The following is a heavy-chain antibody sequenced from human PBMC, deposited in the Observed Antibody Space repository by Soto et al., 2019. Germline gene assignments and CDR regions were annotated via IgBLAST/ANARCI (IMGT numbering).Heavy chain of an antibody. CDR3: ARNRYCSGAYCQREGYIDV. CDR1: GYTFTNYG. V-gene: IGHV1-18*01. D-gene: IGHD2-15*01. J-gene: IGHJ3*01. Sequence: QIQLVQSGAEVKTPGASVKVSCKASGYTFTNYGISWVRQAPGQGLEWMGWISTYSGNTNYAQKFQAGVTMTTDTTTSTAYSELTSDISDGTAVSYCARNRYCSGAYCQREGYIDVWGQGTMVTVSS. CDR2: ISTYSGNT.